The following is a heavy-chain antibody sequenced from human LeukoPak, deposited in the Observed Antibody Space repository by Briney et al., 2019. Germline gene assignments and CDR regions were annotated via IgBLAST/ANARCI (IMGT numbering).Heavy chain of an antibody. D-gene: IGHD6-19*01. Sequence: GGSLRLSCAASGFTFNNYAMSWVSQAPGKGLEWVSSISGSAGSTYYADSVKGRFTVSRDNSKNTLYLQVNSLRVEDTAMYYCAKDPSYNSGWNKFFHQWDQGTLVTVSS. V-gene: IGHV3-23*01. CDR3: AKDPSYNSGWNKFFHQ. CDR1: GFTFNNYA. J-gene: IGHJ1*01. CDR2: ISGSAGST.